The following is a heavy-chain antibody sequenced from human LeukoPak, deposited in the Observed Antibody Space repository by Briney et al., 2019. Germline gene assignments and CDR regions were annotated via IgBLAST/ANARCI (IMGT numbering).Heavy chain of an antibody. D-gene: IGHD3-16*02. CDR3: ARYDVWGTYRALDY. Sequence: SETLSLTCTVSGGSISSYYWSWIRQPPGKGLEWIGCIYYSGYTNYKSSLKSRVTISVDTSKNQFSLKLSSVTAADTAVYYCARYDVWGTYRALDYWGQGTLVTVSS. V-gene: IGHV4-59*01. J-gene: IGHJ4*02. CDR2: IYYSGYT. CDR1: GGSISSYY.